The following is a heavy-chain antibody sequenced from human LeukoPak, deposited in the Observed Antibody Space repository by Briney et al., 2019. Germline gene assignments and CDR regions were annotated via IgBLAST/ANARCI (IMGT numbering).Heavy chain of an antibody. CDR3: ARDVYYDYVWGSYKVYYYYMDV. D-gene: IGHD3-16*01. J-gene: IGHJ6*03. V-gene: IGHV1-69*06. Sequence: SVKVSCKASGGTFGSYVINWVRQAPGQGLEWMGGIIPMFDTTYYAQKFQGRVTITADKSTTTAYMEVSSLRSDDTAVYYCARDVYYDYVWGSYKVYYYYMDVWGKGTTVTISS. CDR2: IIPMFDTT. CDR1: GGTFGSYV.